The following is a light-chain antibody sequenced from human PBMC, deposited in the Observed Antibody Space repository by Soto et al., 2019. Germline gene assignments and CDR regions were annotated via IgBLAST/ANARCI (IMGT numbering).Light chain of an antibody. CDR3: QHLNSYPPYT. J-gene: IGKJ2*01. V-gene: IGKV1-9*01. Sequence: IQLTQSPSSLSASVGDRVTITCRASQGISSYLAWYQQKPGKAPKLLIYAASTLQSGVPSRFSGSGSGTDFTLTISSLQPKDFATYYCQHLNSYPPYTFGQGTKLEIK. CDR1: QGISSY. CDR2: AAS.